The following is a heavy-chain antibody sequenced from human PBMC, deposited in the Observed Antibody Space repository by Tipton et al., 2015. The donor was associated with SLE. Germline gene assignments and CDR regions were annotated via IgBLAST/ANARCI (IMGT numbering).Heavy chain of an antibody. CDR3: ARGYGGINWYFDL. V-gene: IGHV3-53*01. D-gene: IGHD4-23*01. CDR1: GFTFSSYE. CDR2: IYSGGST. Sequence: GSLRLSCAASGFTFSSYEMNWVRQAPGKGLEWVSVIYSGGSTYYADSVKGRFTISRDNSKNTLYLQMNSLRAEDTAVYYCARGYGGINWYFDLWGRGTLVTVSS. J-gene: IGHJ2*01.